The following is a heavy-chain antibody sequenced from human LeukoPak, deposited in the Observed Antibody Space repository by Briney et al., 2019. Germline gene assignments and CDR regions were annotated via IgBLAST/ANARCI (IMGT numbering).Heavy chain of an antibody. Sequence: ASVKVSCKASGYTFTSYDINWVRQATGQGLEWMGWMNPNSGNTGYAQKFQGRVTITRNTSITTTYMELSSLRSEDTAVYYCAREPYYYDSNGAYYFDYWGQGTLVTVSS. D-gene: IGHD3-22*01. CDR1: GYTFTSYD. CDR3: AREPYYYDSNGAYYFDY. CDR2: MNPNSGNT. V-gene: IGHV1-8*03. J-gene: IGHJ4*02.